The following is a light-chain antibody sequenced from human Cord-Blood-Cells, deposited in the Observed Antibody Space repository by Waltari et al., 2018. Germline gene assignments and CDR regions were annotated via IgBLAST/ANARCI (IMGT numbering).Light chain of an antibody. Sequence: QSALTQPASVSGSPGQSITISCTGTSSDVGSYNLVSWYQQHPGTAPKLMIYEGSKRPSGCSNRFSGSKSGNTASLTISGLQAEDEADYYCCSYAGSSTYVFGTGTKVTVL. CDR2: EGS. V-gene: IGLV2-23*01. J-gene: IGLJ1*01. CDR3: CSYAGSSTYV. CDR1: SSDVGSYNL.